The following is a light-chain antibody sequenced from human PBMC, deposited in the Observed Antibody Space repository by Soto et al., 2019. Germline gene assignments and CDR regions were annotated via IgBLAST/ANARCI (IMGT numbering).Light chain of an antibody. CDR1: QNIVNN. CDR2: GAS. J-gene: IGKJ3*01. V-gene: IGKV3-15*01. Sequence: EIVMTQSPATLSVSPGERVTLSCRASQNIVNNLAWYQQKPGQGPWPLIYGASTRATGVPARFSGSGSGTEFTLTISSLQSEDFALYYCQQYYSWPLTFGPGTKLDVK. CDR3: QQYYSWPLT.